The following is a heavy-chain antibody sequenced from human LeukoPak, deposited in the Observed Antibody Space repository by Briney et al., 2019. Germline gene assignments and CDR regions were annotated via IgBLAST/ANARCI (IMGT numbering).Heavy chain of an antibody. CDR2: ISGSGGST. CDR1: GFTFSSYA. Sequence: GGSLRLSCAASGFTFSSYAMSWVRQAPGKGLEWVSAISGSGGSTYYADSVKGRFTISRDNSKNSLYLHIDSLRAEDTAVYYCARPEYCTNGVCYGHAFDIWGQGTMVTVSS. V-gene: IGHV3-23*01. D-gene: IGHD2-8*01. CDR3: ARPEYCTNGVCYGHAFDI. J-gene: IGHJ3*02.